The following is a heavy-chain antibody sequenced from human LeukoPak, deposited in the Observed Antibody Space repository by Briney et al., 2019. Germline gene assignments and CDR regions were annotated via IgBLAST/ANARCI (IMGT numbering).Heavy chain of an antibody. V-gene: IGHV1-2*02. J-gene: IGHJ4*02. CDR1: GYTFTSYG. CDR3: ARVRVTYYYDSSGYYSYDY. CDR2: INPNSGGT. D-gene: IGHD3-22*01. Sequence: ASVKVSCKASGYTFTSYGISWVRQAPGQGLEWMGWINPNSGGTNYAQKFQGRVTMTRDTSISTAYMELSRLRSDDTAVYYCARVRVTYYYDSSGYYSYDYWGQGTLVTVSS.